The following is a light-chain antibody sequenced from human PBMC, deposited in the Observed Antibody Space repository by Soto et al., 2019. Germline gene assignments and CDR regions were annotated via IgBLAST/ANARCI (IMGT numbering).Light chain of an antibody. Sequence: DIVMTQPPLSLPVTPGEPASISCRSSQSLLHSNGYNYLDWYLQKPGQSPQLLIYLGSNRSSGVNDRFSGSGSGTDFTLKISRVEAEDVGVYYCMQALQTPRTFGPGTKVDIK. J-gene: IGKJ3*01. CDR3: MQALQTPRT. CDR2: LGS. CDR1: QSLLHSNGYNY. V-gene: IGKV2-28*01.